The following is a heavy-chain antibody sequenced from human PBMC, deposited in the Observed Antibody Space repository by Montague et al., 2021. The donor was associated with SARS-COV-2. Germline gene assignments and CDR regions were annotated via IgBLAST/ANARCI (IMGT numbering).Heavy chain of an antibody. CDR1: GFNFANYN. Sequence: SLRLSCAASGFNFANYNINWVRQPPGTGLEWVSSISGSGFGGPYIYYSDSVKGRFTISRDNANISVYLQMNRLRAEDTALYYCAGESVSSFGVVIFGMDVGGRGTTATAPS. D-gene: IGHD3-3*01. J-gene: IGHJ6*01. CDR2: ISGSGFGGPYI. V-gene: IGHV3-21*01. CDR3: AGESVSSFGVVIFGMDV.